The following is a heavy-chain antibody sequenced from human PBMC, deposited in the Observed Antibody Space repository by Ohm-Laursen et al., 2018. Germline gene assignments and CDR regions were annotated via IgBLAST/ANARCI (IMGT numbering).Heavy chain of an antibody. CDR2: IWYDGSNK. D-gene: IGHD2-15*01. Sequence: SLRLSCAASGFTFSSYGMHWVRQAPGKGLEWVAVIWYDGSNKYYADSVKGRFTISRDNSKNTLYLQMNSLRAEDTAVYYCARDGDRYCSGGSCYYYYYYGMDVWGQGTTVTVSS. V-gene: IGHV3-33*01. CDR1: GFTFSSYG. J-gene: IGHJ6*02. CDR3: ARDGDRYCSGGSCYYYYYYGMDV.